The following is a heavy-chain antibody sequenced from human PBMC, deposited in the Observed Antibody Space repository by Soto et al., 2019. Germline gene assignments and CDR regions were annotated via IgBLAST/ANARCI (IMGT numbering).Heavy chain of an antibody. Sequence: QVQLVESGGGVVQPGRSLRLSCAASGFTFSSYAMHWVRQPPGKGLEWVAVISYDGRNKYYADSVKGRFTISRNNSKNTLYLQMNSLRAEDTAVYYCARAQGECAGYWGQGTLVTVSS. CDR1: GFTFSSYA. CDR2: ISYDGRNK. J-gene: IGHJ4*02. D-gene: IGHD3-3*01. CDR3: ARAQGECAGY. V-gene: IGHV3-30*04.